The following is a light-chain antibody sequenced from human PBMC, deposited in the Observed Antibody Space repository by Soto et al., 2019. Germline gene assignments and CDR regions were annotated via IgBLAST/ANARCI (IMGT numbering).Light chain of an antibody. Sequence: EIVLTQSPATLSLSPGERATLSCRASQSVISYLAWYQQKPGQAPRLLIYDASNRATGIPARFSGSGSGTEFTLTISSLEPEDFAVYYCQQRSNCPSGTFGRGTKVEIK. CDR2: DAS. CDR1: QSVISY. V-gene: IGKV3-11*01. CDR3: QQRSNCPSGT. J-gene: IGKJ1*01.